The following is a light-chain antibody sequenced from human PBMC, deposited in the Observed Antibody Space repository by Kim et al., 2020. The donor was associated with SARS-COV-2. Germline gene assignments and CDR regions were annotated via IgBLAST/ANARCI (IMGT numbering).Light chain of an antibody. CDR2: SDS. J-gene: IGLJ3*02. Sequence: AAGDTARITCGGNNIGVKSVHWYQQKPGQAPVRVIYSDSDRPSGIPERFSGSNSGNTATLTISRVEAGDEADYSCQVWDNGSDHWVFGGGTQLTVL. CDR1: NIGVKS. CDR3: QVWDNGSDHWV. V-gene: IGLV3-21*04.